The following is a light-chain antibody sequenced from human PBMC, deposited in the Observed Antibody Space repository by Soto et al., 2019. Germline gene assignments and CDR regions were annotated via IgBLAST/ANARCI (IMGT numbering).Light chain of an antibody. CDR1: SSDVGGYNY. CDR2: EVS. CDR3: SSYRTGGPVV. J-gene: IGLJ1*01. Sequence: QSALTQPASMSGAPRQSIAISCTGTSSDVGGYNYVSWYQQLPGKAPKLLISEVSNRPSGVSHRFSGSKPGNTASLTISGLQAEDEADYYCSSYRTGGPVVFGTGTKVTVL. V-gene: IGLV2-14*01.